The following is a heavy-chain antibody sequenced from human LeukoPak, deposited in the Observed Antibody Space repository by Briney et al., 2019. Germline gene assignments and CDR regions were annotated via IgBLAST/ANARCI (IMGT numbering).Heavy chain of an antibody. V-gene: IGHV3-23*01. CDR2: ISGSGGST. CDR1: GFTFSSYA. Sequence: GGSLRLSCAASGFTFSSYAMSWVRQAPGKGLEWVSAISGSGGSTYYADSVKGRFNISRDNSKNTLYLQMNSLRAEDTAVYYCAKDSGYYGSGSYYSHFDYWGQGTLVTVSS. J-gene: IGHJ4*02. D-gene: IGHD3-10*01. CDR3: AKDSGYYGSGSYYSHFDY.